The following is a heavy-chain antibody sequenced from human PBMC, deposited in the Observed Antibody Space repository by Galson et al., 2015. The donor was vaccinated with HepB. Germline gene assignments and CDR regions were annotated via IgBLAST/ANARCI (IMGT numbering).Heavy chain of an antibody. CDR1: GFTFSPYA. D-gene: IGHD3-10*01. J-gene: IGHJ2*01. V-gene: IGHV3-30*03. CDR2: ISYDGSHQ. Sequence: SLRLSCAASGFTFSPYAMHWVRQAPGKGLEWVGIISYDGSHQYYGDSVKGRFTISRDNSKNTLYLQMHSLRGTDTAVYYCARDSGWYFDLWGRGTLDTVSS. CDR3: ARDSGWYFDL.